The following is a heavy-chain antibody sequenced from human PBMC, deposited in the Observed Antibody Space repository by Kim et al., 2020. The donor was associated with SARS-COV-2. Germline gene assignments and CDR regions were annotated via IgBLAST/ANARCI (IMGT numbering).Heavy chain of an antibody. Sequence: GGSTYYADSVKGRFTISRDNSKNTLYLQMNSLRAEDTAVYYCAKDRRTSYWGQGTLVTVSS. CDR2: GGST. V-gene: IGHV3-23*01. CDR3: AKDRRTSY. J-gene: IGHJ4*02.